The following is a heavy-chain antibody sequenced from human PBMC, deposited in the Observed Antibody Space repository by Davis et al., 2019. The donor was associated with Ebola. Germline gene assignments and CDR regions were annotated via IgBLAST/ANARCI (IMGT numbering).Heavy chain of an antibody. CDR1: GFAFTGYW. CDR3: AKDGGDSGIRFDS. D-gene: IGHD3-10*01. Sequence: PGGSLRLSCAASGFAFTGYWMGWVRQAPGTGLEWVANINQYGNERYYVDSVKGRFTIFRDSAKNSLLLQMNNLRAEDKAVYYCAKDGGDSGIRFDSWGQGTLVTVSS. CDR2: INQYGNER. J-gene: IGHJ4*02. V-gene: IGHV3-7*01.